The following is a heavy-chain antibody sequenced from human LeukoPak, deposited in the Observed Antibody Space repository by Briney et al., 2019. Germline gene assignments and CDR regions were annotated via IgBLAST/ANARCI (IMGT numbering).Heavy chain of an antibody. CDR1: GYTFTSYG. D-gene: IGHD3-9*01. CDR2: ISAYNGNT. V-gene: IGHV1-18*01. CDR3: ARDHYDTLTGYYLFDY. Sequence: ASVKVSCKASGYTFTSYGISWVRQAPGQGLEWMGWISAYNGNTNYAQKLQGRVTMTTDTSTSTAYMELRSLRSDDTAVYYCARDHYDTLTGYYLFDYWGQGTLVTVSS. J-gene: IGHJ4*02.